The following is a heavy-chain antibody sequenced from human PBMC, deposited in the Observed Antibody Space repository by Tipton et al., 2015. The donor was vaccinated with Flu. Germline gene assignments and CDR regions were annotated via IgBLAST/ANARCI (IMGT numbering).Heavy chain of an antibody. CDR3: AREGFDSSGYRAGDAFDI. V-gene: IGHV4-61*02. J-gene: IGHJ3*02. CDR2: IYTRGST. CDR1: GGSISSGSYY. D-gene: IGHD3-22*01. Sequence: TLSLTCTVSGGSISSGSYYWSWIRQPAGKGLEWIGRIYTRGSTNYNPSLKSRVTISVDTSKNQFSLKLSSVTAADTAVYYCAREGFDSSGYRAGDAFDIWGQGTMVTVSS.